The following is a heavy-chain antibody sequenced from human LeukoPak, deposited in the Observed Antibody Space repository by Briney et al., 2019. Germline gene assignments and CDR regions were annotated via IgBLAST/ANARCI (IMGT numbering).Heavy chain of an antibody. CDR2: INHSGST. D-gene: IGHD1-1*01. Sequence: PSETLSLTCAVSGGSLSGYYWTWIRQPPGKGLEWIGEINHSGSTNYNPSLKSRVTMSVDTSKNQFSLKLSSVTAADTAVYYCATSTTYHPFYYYYMDVWGKGTTVTISS. V-gene: IGHV4-34*10. CDR3: ATSTTYHPFYYYYMDV. CDR1: GGSLSGYY. J-gene: IGHJ6*03.